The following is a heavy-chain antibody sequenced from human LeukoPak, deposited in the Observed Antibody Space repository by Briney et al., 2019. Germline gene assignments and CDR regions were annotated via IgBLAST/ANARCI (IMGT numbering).Heavy chain of an antibody. V-gene: IGHV4-34*01. J-gene: IGHJ4*02. CDR1: GGSFSGYY. Sequence: PSETLSLTCAVYGGSFSGYYWSWIRQPPGKGLEWIGETNHSGSTNYNPSLKSRVTISVDTSKNQFSLKLSSVTAADTAVYYCASGMVRGEDYFDYWGQGTLVTVSS. CDR2: TNHSGST. D-gene: IGHD3-10*01. CDR3: ASGMVRGEDYFDY.